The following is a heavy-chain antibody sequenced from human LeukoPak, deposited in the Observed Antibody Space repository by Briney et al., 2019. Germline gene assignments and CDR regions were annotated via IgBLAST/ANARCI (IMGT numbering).Heavy chain of an antibody. Sequence: PSETLSLTCTVSGGSISSSSYYWGWIRQPPGKGLEWIGSIYYSGSTYYNPSLKSRVTISVDTSKNQFSLKLSSVTAADTAVYYCARALGTDSSGYYYCNWFDPWGQGTLVTVSS. V-gene: IGHV4-39*07. CDR2: IYYSGST. CDR1: GGSISSSSYY. J-gene: IGHJ5*02. D-gene: IGHD3-22*01. CDR3: ARALGTDSSGYYYCNWFDP.